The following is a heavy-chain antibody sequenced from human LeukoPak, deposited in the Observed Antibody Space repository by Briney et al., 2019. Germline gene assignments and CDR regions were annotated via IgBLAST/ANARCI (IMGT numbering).Heavy chain of an antibody. CDR1: GFTFSTYV. CDR3: AKDLQLALDY. CDR2: ISSNGEST. Sequence: PGGSLRLSCSASGFTFSTYVMDWVRQAPGKGLEYVSAISSNGESTYYADSVKGRFTISRDNSKNTLYLQMSSLRAEDTAVYYCAKDLQLALDYWGQGTLVTVSP. D-gene: IGHD6-13*01. V-gene: IGHV3-64D*06. J-gene: IGHJ4*02.